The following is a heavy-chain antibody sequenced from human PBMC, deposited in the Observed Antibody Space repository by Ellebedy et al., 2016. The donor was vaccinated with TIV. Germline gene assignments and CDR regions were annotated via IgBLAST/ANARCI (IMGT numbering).Heavy chain of an antibody. V-gene: IGHV1-46*04. D-gene: IGHD3-10*01. CDR2: INPSGGST. J-gene: IGHJ6*02. Sequence: AASVKVSCKVFGYTLTELSMHWVRQAPGQGLEWMGIINPSGGSTSYAQKLQGRVTMTRDTSTSTVYMELNSLRSEYTAVYYCAREEPYGSGTKDYGMDVWGQGTTVTVSS. CDR3: AREEPYGSGTKDYGMDV. CDR1: GYTLTELS.